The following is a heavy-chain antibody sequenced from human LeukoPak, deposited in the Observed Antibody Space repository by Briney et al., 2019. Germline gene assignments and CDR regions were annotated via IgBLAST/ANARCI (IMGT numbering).Heavy chain of an antibody. CDR2: INHSGST. J-gene: IGHJ4*02. Sequence: KPSETLSLTCAVYGGSFSGYYWGWIRQPPGKGLEWIGEINHSGSTNYNPSLKSRVTISVNTSKNQFSLKLSPVTAADTAVYYCARGLVDYWGQGTLVTVSS. CDR3: ARGLVDY. V-gene: IGHV4-34*01. CDR1: GGSFSGYY.